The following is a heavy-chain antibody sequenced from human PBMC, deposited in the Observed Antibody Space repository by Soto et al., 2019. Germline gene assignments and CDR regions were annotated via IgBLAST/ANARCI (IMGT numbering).Heavy chain of an antibody. D-gene: IGHD2-2*01. CDR2: IYYSETT. Sequence: QLQLQESGPGLVKPSETLSLTCTVSGGSISSSSYYWAWVRQPPGKGLEWIGSIYYSETTYYNPSLKSRVTISEDTSKNQFSLKLSSVTAADTAVFYCARLIHCKTTSCYFDYWGQGTLVTVSS. CDR1: GGSISSSSYY. CDR3: ARLIHCKTTSCYFDY. V-gene: IGHV4-39*01. J-gene: IGHJ4*02.